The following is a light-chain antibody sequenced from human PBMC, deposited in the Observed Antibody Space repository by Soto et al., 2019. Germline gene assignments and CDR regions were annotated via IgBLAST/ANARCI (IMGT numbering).Light chain of an antibody. CDR1: SSIVGAGYD. V-gene: IGLV1-40*01. J-gene: IGLJ1*01. Sequence: QSVLTQPPSVSRAPGQRVTISCTGSSSIVGAGYDVQRYQQLPGTAHKVVVYGTNNRPSGVPDRFSGSRSGTSASLAITGLQAEDEADYYCQSYDSSLSGYVFGTGTKVTVL. CDR2: GTN. CDR3: QSYDSSLSGYV.